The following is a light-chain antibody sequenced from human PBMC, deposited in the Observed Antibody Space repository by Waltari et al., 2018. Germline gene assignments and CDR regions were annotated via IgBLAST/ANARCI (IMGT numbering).Light chain of an antibody. V-gene: IGKV1-17*03. J-gene: IGKJ3*01. Sequence: DIQMTQSPSAMSASVGDRVTIPCRGSQAITHYLAWVQQKPGKAPKRLIYGASTLQSGVPSRFSGSRSGTEFTLTISSLQPEDFATYYCLQYKSYPFTFGPGTKVDMK. CDR3: LQYKSYPFT. CDR1: QAITHY. CDR2: GAS.